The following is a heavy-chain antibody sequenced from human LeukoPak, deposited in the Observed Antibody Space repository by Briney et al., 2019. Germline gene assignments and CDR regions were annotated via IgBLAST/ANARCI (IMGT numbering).Heavy chain of an antibody. CDR1: GFTFGDYW. V-gene: IGHV3-7*01. J-gene: IGHJ3*02. D-gene: IGHD5-24*01. CDR3: VRGATTDAFDI. CDR2: IKEDGTDK. Sequence: GESLRLSCAGSGFTFGDYWMTWVRQAPGKGLEWVANIKEDGTDKQYVDSVKGRFTISRDNAENAVYLQMNSLRVEDTAVYYCVRGATTDAFDIWGQGTMVTVSS.